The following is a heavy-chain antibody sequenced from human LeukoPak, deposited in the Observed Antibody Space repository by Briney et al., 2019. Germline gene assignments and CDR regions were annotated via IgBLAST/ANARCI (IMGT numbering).Heavy chain of an antibody. D-gene: IGHD3-22*01. CDR3: ARSGSDYYDSSGYYNWFDP. Sequence: SETLSLTCAVSAYSISSGYYWGWVRQPPGKGLEWIGSIYHSGSTYYNPSLKSRVTMSVDTSKNQFSLKLSSVTAADTAVYYCARSGSDYYDSSGYYNWFDPWGQGTLVTVSS. V-gene: IGHV4-38-2*01. CDR2: IYHSGST. J-gene: IGHJ5*02. CDR1: AYSISSGYY.